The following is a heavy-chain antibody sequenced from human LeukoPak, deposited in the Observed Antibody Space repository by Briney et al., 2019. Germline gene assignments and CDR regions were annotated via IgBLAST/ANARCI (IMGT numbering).Heavy chain of an antibody. V-gene: IGHV4-59*01. D-gene: IGHD3-3*01. J-gene: IGHJ6*02. CDR2: ISYSGST. CDR1: GGSISTYY. CDR3: VRGGRVVKSLFGMDV. Sequence: PSETLSLTCTVSGGSISTYYWCWIRQSPGKGLEWIGYISYSGSTNYNPSLKSRVTISVDRPKNQFSLKLSSVTAADTAVYYCVRGGRVVKSLFGMDVWGQGTPVIVSS.